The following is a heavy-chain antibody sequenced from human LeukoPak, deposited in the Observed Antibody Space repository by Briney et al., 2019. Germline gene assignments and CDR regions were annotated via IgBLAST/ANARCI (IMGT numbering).Heavy chain of an antibody. CDR3: ATAKRYDFWSGYPVNPEFDY. V-gene: IGHV1-24*01. J-gene: IGHJ4*02. D-gene: IGHD3-3*01. CDR1: GYTLTELS. CDR2: FDPEDGET. Sequence: ASVKVSCKVSGYTLTELSMHWVRQAPGKGLEWMGGFDPEDGETIYAQKFQGRVTMTEDTSTDTAYMELSSLRSEDTAVYYCATAKRYDFWSGYPVNPEFDYWGQGTLVTVSS.